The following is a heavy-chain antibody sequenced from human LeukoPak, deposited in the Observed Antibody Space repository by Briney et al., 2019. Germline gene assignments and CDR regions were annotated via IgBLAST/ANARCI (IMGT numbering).Heavy chain of an antibody. CDR3: SISAVATIRRGFFDY. D-gene: IGHD5-12*01. Sequence: GGSLRLSCAASTFTFSSYAMRWVRQAPGEGLEWVTVISSDGSNKYYADSVKGRFTISRDNSKNTLYLQMNSLRAEDTAVYYCSISAVATIRRGFFDYWGQGTLVTVSS. CDR2: ISSDGSNK. J-gene: IGHJ4*02. CDR1: TFTFSSYA. V-gene: IGHV3-30*14.